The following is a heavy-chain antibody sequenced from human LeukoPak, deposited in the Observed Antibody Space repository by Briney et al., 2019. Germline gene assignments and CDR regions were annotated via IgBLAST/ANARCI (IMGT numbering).Heavy chain of an antibody. CDR3: ARGPVEYSSSSGYYYYMDV. CDR1: GGTFSSYA. CDR2: IIPIFGTA. J-gene: IGHJ6*03. V-gene: IGHV1-69*05. D-gene: IGHD6-6*01. Sequence: ASVKVSCKASGGTFSSYAISWVRQAPGQGLEWMGRIIPIFGTANYAQKFQGRVTITTDESTSTAYMELSSLRSEDTAVYYCARGPVEYSSSSGYYYYMDVWGKGTTVTVSS.